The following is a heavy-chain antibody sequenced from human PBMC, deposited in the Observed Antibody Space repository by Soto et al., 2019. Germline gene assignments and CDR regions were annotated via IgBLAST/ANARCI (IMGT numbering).Heavy chain of an antibody. CDR3: ARVGSIAAALVFDY. CDR2: ISAYNGNT. J-gene: IGHJ4*02. V-gene: IGHV1-18*01. D-gene: IGHD6-13*01. Sequence: QVQLVQSGAEVKKPGSSVKVSCKASGGTFSSYAISWVRQAPGQGLEWMGGISAYNGNTNYAQKLQGRVTMTTDTSTSTAYMELRSLRSDDTAVYYCARVGSIAAALVFDYWGQGTLVTVSS. CDR1: GGTFSSYA.